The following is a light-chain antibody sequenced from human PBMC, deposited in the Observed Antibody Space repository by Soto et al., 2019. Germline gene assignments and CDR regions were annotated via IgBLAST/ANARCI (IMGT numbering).Light chain of an antibody. Sequence: DIVLTQAPGTLSLSPGESATLSCRASQSVYSTYITWYQQKPGQAPRLLIYGTSGRATGIPDRFSGSGSGTEFTLTISRLETEDFAVYYCQHYDSSRKFGKGTKVDI. J-gene: IGKJ1*01. CDR1: QSVYSTY. V-gene: IGKV3-20*01. CDR3: QHYDSSRK. CDR2: GTS.